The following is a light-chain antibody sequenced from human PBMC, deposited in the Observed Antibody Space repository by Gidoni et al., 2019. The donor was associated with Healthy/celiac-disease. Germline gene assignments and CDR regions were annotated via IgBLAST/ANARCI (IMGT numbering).Light chain of an antibody. J-gene: IGKJ4*01. Sequence: EIVMLQSPATLSVSPGERSTLSCRASQSVSSNLAWYQQKPGQAPRLLIYGASTRATGIPARVSGSGSGTEFTLTISSLQSEEFAVYYCQQYNNWPLFGGGTKVEIK. CDR2: GAS. CDR1: QSVSSN. CDR3: QQYNNWPL. V-gene: IGKV3D-15*01.